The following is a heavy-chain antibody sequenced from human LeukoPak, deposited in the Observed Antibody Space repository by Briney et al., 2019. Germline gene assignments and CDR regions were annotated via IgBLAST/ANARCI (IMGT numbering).Heavy chain of an antibody. D-gene: IGHD6-19*01. Sequence: ASVKVSCKASGYTFTSYDINWVRQATGQGLEWMGWINAGNGNTKYSQEFQGRVTITRDTSASTAYMELSSLRSEDMAVYYCARDLTGPSSGWWGLDYWGQGTLVTVSS. CDR2: INAGNGNT. J-gene: IGHJ4*02. CDR1: GYTFTSYD. CDR3: ARDLTGPSSGWWGLDY. V-gene: IGHV1-3*03.